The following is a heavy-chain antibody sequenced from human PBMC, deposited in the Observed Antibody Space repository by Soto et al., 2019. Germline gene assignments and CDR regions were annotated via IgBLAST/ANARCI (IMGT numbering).Heavy chain of an antibody. V-gene: IGHV3-21*01. Sequence: PGGSLRLSCAASGFTFSSYSMNWVRQAPGKGLEWVSSISSSSSYIYYADSVKGRFTISRDNAKNSLYLQMNSLRAEDTAVYYCARDTVVVVPAATSWFDPWGQGTLVTVSS. CDR1: GFTFSSYS. CDR3: ARDTVVVVPAATSWFDP. D-gene: IGHD2-2*01. CDR2: ISSSSSYI. J-gene: IGHJ5*02.